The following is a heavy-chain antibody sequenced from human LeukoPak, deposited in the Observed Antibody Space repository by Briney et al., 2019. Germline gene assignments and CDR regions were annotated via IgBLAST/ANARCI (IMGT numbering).Heavy chain of an antibody. CDR1: GFTFSSYA. Sequence: PGGSLRLSCGASGFTFSSYAMNWVRQAPGKGLEWVSVISGSGGNTYYADSVKGRFTDSRDNSKNTLCLQMNSLRAEDTAVYYCAKGLCSSSSSVRHGLEVWGQGTTVTVSS. V-gene: IGHV3-23*01. CDR3: AKGLCSSSSSVRHGLEV. J-gene: IGHJ6*02. D-gene: IGHD6-6*01. CDR2: ISGSGGNT.